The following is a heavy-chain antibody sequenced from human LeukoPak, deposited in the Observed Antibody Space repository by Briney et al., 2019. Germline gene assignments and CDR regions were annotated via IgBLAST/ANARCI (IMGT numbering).Heavy chain of an antibody. CDR1: GFTFSNYY. CDR2: ISSSSSTI. Sequence: PGGSLRLSCAASGFTFSNYYMSWIRQAPGKGLEWVSYISSSSSTIYYADSVKGRFTISRDNAKNSLCLQMNSLRAEDTAVYYCASELPYYYLWAFDIWGQGTMVTVSS. D-gene: IGHD3-3*01. CDR3: ASELPYYYLWAFDI. J-gene: IGHJ3*02. V-gene: IGHV3-11*04.